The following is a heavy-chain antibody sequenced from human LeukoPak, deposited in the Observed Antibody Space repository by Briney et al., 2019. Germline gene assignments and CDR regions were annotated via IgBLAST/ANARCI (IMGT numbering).Heavy chain of an antibody. CDR2: INAGNGNT. D-gene: IGHD1-26*01. Sequence: GASVKVSCKASGYTFTSYAMHWVRQAPGQRLEWMGWINAGNGNTKYSQKFQGRVTITRDTSASTAYMELSSLRSEDTAVYYCARETVPDHPVGGSSSFRHWGQGTLVTVSS. J-gene: IGHJ1*01. V-gene: IGHV1-3*01. CDR1: GYTFTSYA. CDR3: ARETVPDHPVGGSSSFRH.